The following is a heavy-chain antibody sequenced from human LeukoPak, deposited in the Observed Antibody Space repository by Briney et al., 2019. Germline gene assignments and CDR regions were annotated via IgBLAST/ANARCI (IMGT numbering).Heavy chain of an antibody. V-gene: IGHV1-2*04. CDR2: INPNSGGT. CDR1: GYTFTGYY. Sequence: ASVKVSCKASGYTFTGYYMHWVRQAPGQGLEWMGWINPNSGGTNYAQKFQGWVTMTRDTSISTAYMELSRLRSDDTAVYYCARALSSYDILTGYQKRGAFDIWGQGTMVTVSS. D-gene: IGHD3-9*01. CDR3: ARALSSYDILTGYQKRGAFDI. J-gene: IGHJ3*02.